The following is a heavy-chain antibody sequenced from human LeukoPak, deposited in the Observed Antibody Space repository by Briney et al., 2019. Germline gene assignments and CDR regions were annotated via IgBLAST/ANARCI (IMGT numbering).Heavy chain of an antibody. D-gene: IGHD3-10*01. CDR3: ARSGGITMVRGAKYYFDY. J-gene: IGHJ4*02. V-gene: IGHV4-59*01. CDR1: GGSISGYY. CDR2: IYYSGNT. Sequence: SETLSLTCTVSGGSISGYYWSWIRQPPGKGLEWIGYIYYSGNTNYNPSLKSRVTISVDTSKNQFSLKLSSVTAADTAVYYCARSGGITMVRGAKYYFDYWGQGTLVTVSS.